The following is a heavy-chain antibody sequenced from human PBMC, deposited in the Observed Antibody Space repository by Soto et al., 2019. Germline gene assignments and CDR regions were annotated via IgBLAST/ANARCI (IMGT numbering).Heavy chain of an antibody. J-gene: IGHJ6*02. Sequence: SETLSLTCTVSGGSISSGDYYWSWIRQPPGKGLEWIGYIYYSGSTYYNPSLKSRVTISVDTSKNQFSLKLSSVTAADTAVYYCARADYYYYYGMDVWGQGTTVTVSS. V-gene: IGHV4-30-4*01. CDR1: GGSISSGDYY. CDR3: ARADYYYYYGMDV. CDR2: IYYSGST.